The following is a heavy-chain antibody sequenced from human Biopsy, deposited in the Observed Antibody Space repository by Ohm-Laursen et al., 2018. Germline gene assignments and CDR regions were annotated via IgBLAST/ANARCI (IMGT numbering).Heavy chain of an antibody. CDR1: GFTFSSHA. J-gene: IGHJ5*02. D-gene: IGHD3-3*01. CDR3: ARDLYDFCGGCPFDP. CDR2: INGSGGST. Sequence: SLRLSCAASGFTFSSHAMSWVRQAPGKGPECVSVINGSGGSTCYADPVKGRFTISRDNSRNTLYLQMNSLRADDTAMYYRARDLYDFCGGCPFDPWGQGTLVTVSP. V-gene: IGHV3-23*01.